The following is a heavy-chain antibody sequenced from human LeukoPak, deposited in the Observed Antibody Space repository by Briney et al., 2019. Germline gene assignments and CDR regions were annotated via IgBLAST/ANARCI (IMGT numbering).Heavy chain of an antibody. Sequence: PSETLSLTCTVSGGSISSYYWSWIRQPPGKGLEWIGSIYYSGTINYNPSLKSRVTISGDTSKNQFSLKLSPVTAADTAVYYCARHRGYSYGSTFDYWGQGTLVTVFS. CDR3: ARHRGYSYGSTFDY. D-gene: IGHD5-18*01. J-gene: IGHJ4*02. CDR1: GGSISSYY. V-gene: IGHV4-59*08. CDR2: IYYSGTI.